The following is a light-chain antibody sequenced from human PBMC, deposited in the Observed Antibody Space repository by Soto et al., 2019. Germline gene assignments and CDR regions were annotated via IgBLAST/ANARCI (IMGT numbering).Light chain of an antibody. J-gene: IGKJ5*01. CDR2: AAS. Sequence: DIQVTQSPSSLSASVGDRVTITCRASQNINNYLNWYQQKPGKAPKLLIYAASSLQSGVPSRFSGSGSGTDFTLTISSLQPEDFATYYCQQANSFPITFGQGTRLEIK. CDR1: QNINNY. V-gene: IGKV1-39*01. CDR3: QQANSFPIT.